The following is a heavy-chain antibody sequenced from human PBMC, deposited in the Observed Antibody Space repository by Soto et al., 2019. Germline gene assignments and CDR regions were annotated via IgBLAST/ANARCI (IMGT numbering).Heavy chain of an antibody. V-gene: IGHV3-23*01. CDR3: AKDLRGYEHPIFDY. J-gene: IGHJ4*02. D-gene: IGHD3-22*01. CDR2: ISGSGGST. CDR1: GFTFSSYA. Sequence: EVQLLESGGGLVQPGGSLRLSCAASGFTFSSYAMSWVRQAPGKGLEWVSAISGSGGSTYYADSVKGRFTISSGNSKNTLYRQMNSLRAEDTAVYYCAKDLRGYEHPIFDYWGQGTLVTVSS.